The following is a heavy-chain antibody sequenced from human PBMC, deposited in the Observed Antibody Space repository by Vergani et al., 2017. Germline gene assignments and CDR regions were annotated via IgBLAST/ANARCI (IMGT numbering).Heavy chain of an antibody. J-gene: IGHJ4*03. CDR1: GFTFGDYA. CDR2: IRSKAYGGTT. CDR3: TRGPTYYYDSSGYYSAGDY. D-gene: IGHD3-22*01. Sequence: EVQLVESGGGLVQPGRSLRLSCTASGFTFGDYAMSWVRQAPGKGLEWVGFIRSKAYGGTTEYAASVKGRFTISRDDSKSIAYLQMNSLKTEDTAVYYCTRGPTYYYDSSGYYSAGDYWGHGTTVTVSS. V-gene: IGHV3-49*04.